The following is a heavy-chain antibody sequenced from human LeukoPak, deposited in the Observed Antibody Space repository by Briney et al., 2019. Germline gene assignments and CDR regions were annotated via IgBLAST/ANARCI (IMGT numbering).Heavy chain of an antibody. CDR2: INHSGST. V-gene: IGHV4-34*01. CDR1: GGSFSGYY. Sequence: PSETLSLTCAVHGGSFSGYYWSWIRQPPGKGLEWIGEINHSGSTNYNPSLKSRVTISVDTSKNQFSLKLSSVTAADTAVYYCARGRAYSYAYYYYGMDVWGQGTTVTVSS. CDR3: ARGRAYSYAYYYYGMDV. D-gene: IGHD5-18*01. J-gene: IGHJ6*02.